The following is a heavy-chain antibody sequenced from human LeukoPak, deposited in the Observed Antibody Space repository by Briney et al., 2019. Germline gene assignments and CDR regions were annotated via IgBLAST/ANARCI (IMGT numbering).Heavy chain of an antibody. J-gene: IGHJ4*02. CDR2: ISAYNGNT. Sequence: GASVKVSCKASGYTFTSYGISWVRQAPGQGLEWMGWISAYNGNTNYAQKLQGRVTMTTDTSTSTAYMELRNLRSDDTAVYYCARAIAVAGRLEFDYWGQGTLVTVSS. CDR3: ARAIAVAGRLEFDY. CDR1: GYTFTSYG. V-gene: IGHV1-18*01. D-gene: IGHD6-19*01.